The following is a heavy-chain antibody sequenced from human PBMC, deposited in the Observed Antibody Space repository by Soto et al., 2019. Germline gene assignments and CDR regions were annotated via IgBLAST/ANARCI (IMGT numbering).Heavy chain of an antibody. D-gene: IGHD2-15*01. J-gene: IGHJ4*02. CDR3: ARVRCRCGSCNFDY. V-gene: IGHV1-69*01. CDR2: IIPIFGTA. Sequence: QVQLVQSGAEVKKPGSSVKVSCKASGGTFSSYAISWVRQAPGQGLEWMGGIIPIFGTANYAQKFQGRVTITADESTSTAYMERSSLRSEDTAVYYCARVRCRCGSCNFDYWGQGTLVTVSS. CDR1: GGTFSSYA.